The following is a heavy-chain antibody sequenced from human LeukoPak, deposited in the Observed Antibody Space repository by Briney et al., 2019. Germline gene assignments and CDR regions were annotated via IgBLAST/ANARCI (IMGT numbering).Heavy chain of an antibody. J-gene: IGHJ4*02. V-gene: IGHV3-74*01. Sequence: GGSLRLSCAASGFTFSSYWTYWFSEAPGKGLVWVSRINSDGSSTGYADSVMGRFTISRDNAKNTLYLQMNSLRAEDTAVYYCGRARWLQYFLDYWGQGTLVTDFS. CDR1: GFTFSSYW. D-gene: IGHD5-24*01. CDR2: INSDGSST. CDR3: GRARWLQYFLDY.